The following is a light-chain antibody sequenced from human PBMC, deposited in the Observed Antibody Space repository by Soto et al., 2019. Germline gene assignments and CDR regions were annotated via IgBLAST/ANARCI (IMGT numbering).Light chain of an antibody. CDR3: QQYNNFPLI. V-gene: IGKV3-15*01. CDR2: GTS. CDR1: QNIRDN. Sequence: ITQSPATLSVSPGDRTNFSCRASQNIRDNLAWYQHKAGRTPRLLIYGTSTRAPGIPARFSGAGSGTQFSLTINNLQSDDFATYYCQQYNNFPLIFGGGTKVDIK. J-gene: IGKJ4*01.